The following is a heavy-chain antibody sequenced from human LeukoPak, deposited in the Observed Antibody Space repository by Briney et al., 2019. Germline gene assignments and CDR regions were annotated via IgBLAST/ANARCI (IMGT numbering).Heavy chain of an antibody. D-gene: IGHD4-11*01. V-gene: IGHV1-69*05. CDR2: IIPIFGTA. CDR1: GGTFSSYA. J-gene: IGHJ4*02. CDR3: ACARGDYSPFGY. Sequence: ASVKVSCKASGGTFSSYAISWVRQAPGQGLEWMGGIIPIFGTANYAQKFQGRVTITTDESTSTAYMELSSLRSEDTAVYYCACARGDYSPFGYWGQGTLVTVSS.